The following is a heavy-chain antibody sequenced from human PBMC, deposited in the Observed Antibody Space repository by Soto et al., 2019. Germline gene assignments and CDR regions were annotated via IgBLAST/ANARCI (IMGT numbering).Heavy chain of an antibody. Sequence: PSETLSLTCTVSGGSISSISYYWGWIRQPPGKGLEVIGSIYYSGSTYYNPSLKSRVTIYVDTSKNKFSLKLTSVTAEDTAVYYCARNPLYCRGGTCYFKYAFDXWGQVTMFTVS. V-gene: IGHV4-39*01. CDR1: GGSISSISYY. D-gene: IGHD2-15*01. CDR2: IYYSGST. CDR3: ARNPLYCRGGTCYFKYAFDX. J-gene: IGHJ3*02.